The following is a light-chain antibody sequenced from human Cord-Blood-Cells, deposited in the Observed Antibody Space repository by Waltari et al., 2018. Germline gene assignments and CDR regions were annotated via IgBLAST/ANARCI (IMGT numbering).Light chain of an antibody. V-gene: IGKV1-39*01. Sequence: DIQMTQSPSSLSASVGDRVTITCRASQSISRYLNWYQQKPGKAPKLLIYAASSLQSGVPSRFSVSGSGTDFTLTISSLQPEDFATYYCQQSYSTLMYSFGQGTKLEIK. CDR1: QSISRY. CDR3: QQSYSTLMYS. CDR2: AAS. J-gene: IGKJ2*03.